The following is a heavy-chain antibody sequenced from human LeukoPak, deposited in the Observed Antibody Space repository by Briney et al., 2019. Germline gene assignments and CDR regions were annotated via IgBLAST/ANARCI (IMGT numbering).Heavy chain of an antibody. Sequence: ASVKVSCKASGYTFTGYYMHWVRQAPGQGLEWMGWINPNSGGTNYAQKFQGRVTMTRDTSISTAYMELSRLRSDDTAVYYCARPADFWSGSNRYYYYMDVWGKGTTVTVSS. CDR2: INPNSGGT. V-gene: IGHV1-2*02. CDR1: GYTFTGYY. J-gene: IGHJ6*03. D-gene: IGHD3-3*01. CDR3: ARPADFWSGSNRYYYYMDV.